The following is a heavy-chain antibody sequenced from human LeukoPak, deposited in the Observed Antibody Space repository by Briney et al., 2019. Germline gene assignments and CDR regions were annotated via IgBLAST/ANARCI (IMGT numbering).Heavy chain of an antibody. J-gene: IGHJ5*02. CDR1: GFTFSSLW. Sequence: PGGSLRLSCSGSGFTFSSLWMTWVRQAPGKGLEWVANIKQDESEKYYGDSVKGRFTISRDNAKNSLYLQMNSLRAEDTAVYYCARNQLTGGRAPWGQGTLVTVSS. CDR3: ARNQLTGGRAP. D-gene: IGHD1-14*01. CDR2: IKQDESEK. V-gene: IGHV3-7*01.